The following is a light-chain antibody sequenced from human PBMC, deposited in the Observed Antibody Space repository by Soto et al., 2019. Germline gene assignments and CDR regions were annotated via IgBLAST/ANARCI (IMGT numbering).Light chain of an antibody. CDR3: SSYGGSDNLV. CDR1: SSDVGAYNY. J-gene: IGLJ3*02. V-gene: IGLV2-8*01. Sequence: QSVLTQPPSASGSPGQSVTISCTGTSSDVGAYNYVSWYQQNPGKAPRLMIYEVTKRPSGVPDRFSGSKSGHTASLTVSGLQAEDEADYYCSSYGGSDNLVFGGGTKLTVL. CDR2: EVT.